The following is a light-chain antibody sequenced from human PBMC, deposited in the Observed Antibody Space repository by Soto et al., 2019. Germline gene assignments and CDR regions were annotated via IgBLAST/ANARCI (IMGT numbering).Light chain of an antibody. J-gene: IGKJ2*01. V-gene: IGKV3-15*01. CDR1: HSVITN. CDR2: GAS. CDR3: QQYNSWPYT. Sequence: EIVMTQSPATLSVSPGESATLSCRASHSVITNLAWYQQTPGQAPSLLMYGASMRATGIPARFRGSGSGTEFTLIISSLQSQDFAVYYCQQYNSWPYTFGQGTKLEI.